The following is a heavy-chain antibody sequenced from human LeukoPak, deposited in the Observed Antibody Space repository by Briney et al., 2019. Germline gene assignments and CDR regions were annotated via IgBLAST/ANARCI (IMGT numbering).Heavy chain of an antibody. D-gene: IGHD1-26*01. Sequence: VASVKVSCKASGYTFTGYYMHWVRQAPGQGLEWMGWINPNSGGTNYAQKFQGRVTMTRDTSISTAYMELSSLRSEDTAVYYCARARDSGSYWVMYYYCMDVWGKGTTVTISS. CDR3: ARARDSGSYWVMYYYCMDV. CDR2: INPNSGGT. V-gene: IGHV1-2*02. CDR1: GYTFTGYY. J-gene: IGHJ6*03.